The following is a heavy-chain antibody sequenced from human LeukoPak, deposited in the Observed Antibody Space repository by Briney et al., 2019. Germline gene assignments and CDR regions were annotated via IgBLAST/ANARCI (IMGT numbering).Heavy chain of an antibody. CDR3: VRALYCSGGSCYSGPDY. J-gene: IGHJ4*02. Sequence: GGSLRLSCAASGFTFSSYWMHWVRQAPGKGLVWVSRINSDGSSTSYADSVKGRFTISRDNAKNTLYLQMNSLRAEDTAVYYCVRALYCSGGSCYSGPDYWGQGTLVTVSS. CDR2: INSDGSST. D-gene: IGHD2-15*01. CDR1: GFTFSSYW. V-gene: IGHV3-74*01.